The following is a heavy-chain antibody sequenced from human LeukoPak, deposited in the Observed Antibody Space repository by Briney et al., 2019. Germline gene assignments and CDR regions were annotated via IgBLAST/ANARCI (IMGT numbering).Heavy chain of an antibody. D-gene: IGHD1-26*01. J-gene: IGHJ4*02. CDR3: VKASGTEVY. CDR1: GFTFSSFA. V-gene: IGHV3-30*02. Sequence: GGSLRLSCAASGFTFSSFAMSWVRQAPGQGLEWVAFIRYDGSNKYYADSVKGRFTISRDNSKNTLYLQMNSLRAEDTATYYCVKASGTEVYCGEGTLLTVSS. CDR2: IRYDGSNK.